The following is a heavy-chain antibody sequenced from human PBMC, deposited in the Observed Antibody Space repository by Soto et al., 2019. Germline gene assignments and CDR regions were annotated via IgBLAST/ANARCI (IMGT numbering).Heavy chain of an antibody. J-gene: IGHJ4*02. CDR3: ARDIRGYSRAFDY. Sequence: SETLSLTCTVSGGSVSSGSYYWTWIRQPPGKGLEWIGYIYYSGNTNYNPSLKSRVTISVDTSRSQFSLKLTSVTAADAAVYYCARDIRGYSRAFDYWGQGTLVTVSS. CDR1: GGSVSSGSYY. V-gene: IGHV4-61*01. CDR2: IYYSGNT. D-gene: IGHD5-18*01.